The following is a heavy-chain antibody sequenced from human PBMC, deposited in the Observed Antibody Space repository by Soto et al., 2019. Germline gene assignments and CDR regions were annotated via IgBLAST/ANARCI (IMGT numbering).Heavy chain of an antibody. CDR3: ARSLDSSGYYPRRYYYGMDV. Sequence: PSETLSLTCTVSGGSISSYYWTWIRQPPGKGLEWIGFMYNSGSTHYNPSLKSRVTISLDTSKNQFSLNLRSVTAADTAVYYCARSLDSSGYYPRRYYYGMDVRGQGTTVTVSS. V-gene: IGHV4-59*12. D-gene: IGHD3-22*01. CDR2: MYNSGST. CDR1: GGSISSYY. J-gene: IGHJ6*02.